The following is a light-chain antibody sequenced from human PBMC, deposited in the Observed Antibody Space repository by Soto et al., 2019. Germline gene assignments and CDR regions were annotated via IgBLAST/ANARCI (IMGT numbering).Light chain of an antibody. V-gene: IGKV3-11*01. J-gene: IGKJ4*02. Sequence: EIVLTQSPATLSLSPGERATLSCSASQSVSSYLAWYQQKPGQAPRLLIYDASNRATGIPARFSGSGSGTDFALTSRSLEPEDFAVYYWQQRSNWPLTFGGGTKVELK. CDR3: QQRSNWPLT. CDR1: QSVSSY. CDR2: DAS.